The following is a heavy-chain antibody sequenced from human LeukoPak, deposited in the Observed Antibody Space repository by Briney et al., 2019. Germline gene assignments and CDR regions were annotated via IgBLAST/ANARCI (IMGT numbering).Heavy chain of an antibody. D-gene: IGHD6-6*01. CDR3: ARLASSSDWYFDL. Sequence: SETLSLTCTVSGGSISSDDYYWSWIRQPPGKGLEWIGYIFYSGSTNYNPSLKSRVTILVDTSKNQFSLKLSSVTAADTAVYYCARLASSSDWYFDLWGRGTLVIVSS. CDR1: GGSISSDDYY. V-gene: IGHV4-61*08. CDR2: IFYSGST. J-gene: IGHJ2*01.